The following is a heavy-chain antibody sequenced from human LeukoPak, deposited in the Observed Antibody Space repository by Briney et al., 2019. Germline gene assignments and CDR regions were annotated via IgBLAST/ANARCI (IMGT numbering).Heavy chain of an antibody. D-gene: IGHD2-2*01. V-gene: IGHV1-18*01. CDR1: GYTLTTYS. CDR3: ATATQPRGYFLH. J-gene: IGHJ1*01. Sequence: ASVKVSCKASGYTLTTYSLAWARQAPGQSLEWMGWISVNNGGTNYAQSFQDRVTSTRDTSTNTAYLELRSLRSDDTAIIYCATATQPRGYFLHWGQGTLVTVSS. CDR2: ISVNNGGT.